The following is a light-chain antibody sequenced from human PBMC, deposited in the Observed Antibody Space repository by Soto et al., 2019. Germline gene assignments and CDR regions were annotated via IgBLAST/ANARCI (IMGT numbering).Light chain of an antibody. CDR2: QVS. J-gene: IGLJ1*01. Sequence: QSALTQPASVSGSPGQSITISCTGTSSDIGGFYYVSWYQHHPGKDPKLMIYQVSNRPSGVSNRFSGSKSGNTASLTISGLQAEDEADYYCSSYASSNTYVFGTGTKLTVL. CDR3: SSYASSNTYV. CDR1: SSDIGGFYY. V-gene: IGLV2-14*01.